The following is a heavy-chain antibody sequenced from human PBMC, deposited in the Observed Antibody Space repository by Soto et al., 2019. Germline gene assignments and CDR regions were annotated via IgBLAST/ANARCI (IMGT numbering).Heavy chain of an antibody. CDR3: ARVGGYSYHLYGMDV. Sequence: PSETLSLTCAVYGGSFSGYYWTWIRQPPGKGLEWIGEINHSGSINYNPSLESRVTISLDTSKNQFSLKLSSVTAADTAVYFCARVGGYSYHLYGMDVWGQGTTVTVSS. D-gene: IGHD5-18*01. V-gene: IGHV4-34*01. CDR2: INHSGSI. J-gene: IGHJ6*02. CDR1: GGSFSGYY.